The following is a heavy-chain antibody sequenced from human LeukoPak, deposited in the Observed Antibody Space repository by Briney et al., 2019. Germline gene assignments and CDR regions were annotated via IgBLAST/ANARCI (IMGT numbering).Heavy chain of an antibody. CDR3: ASLIVVVTADWFDP. Sequence: GGSLRLSCAASGFTFSSYWMHWVRQAPGKGLVWVSRINSDGSSTSYADSVKGRFTISRDNAKNTLYLQMNSLRAEDTAVYYCASLIVVVTADWFDPWGQGTLVTVSS. D-gene: IGHD2-21*02. CDR1: GFTFSSYW. V-gene: IGHV3-74*01. J-gene: IGHJ5*02. CDR2: INSDGSST.